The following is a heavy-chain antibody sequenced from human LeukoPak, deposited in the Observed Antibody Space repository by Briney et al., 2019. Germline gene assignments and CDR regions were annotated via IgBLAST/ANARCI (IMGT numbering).Heavy chain of an antibody. V-gene: IGHV5-51*01. CDR1: GYSFTSYW. Sequence: GESLKISCKGSGYSFTSYWIGWVRQMPGKGLEWMGIIYPGGSDTRYSPSFQGQVTISADKSISTAYLQWSSLKASDTAMYYCARYSGYDYYYYGMDVWGQGTTVTVSS. D-gene: IGHD5-12*01. J-gene: IGHJ6*02. CDR2: IYPGGSDT. CDR3: ARYSGYDYYYYGMDV.